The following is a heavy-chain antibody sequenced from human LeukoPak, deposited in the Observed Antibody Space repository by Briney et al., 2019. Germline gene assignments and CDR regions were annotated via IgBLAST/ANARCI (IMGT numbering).Heavy chain of an antibody. CDR1: GFTFSSYS. Sequence: GGSLRLSYAASGFTFSSYSMNWVRQAPGKGLEWVSYISSSSSTIYYADSVKGRFTISRDNAKNSLYLQMNSLRAEDTAVYYCARDAGRWGSRGYYFDYWGQGTLVTVSS. V-gene: IGHV3-48*01. CDR3: ARDAGRWGSRGYYFDY. D-gene: IGHD7-27*01. J-gene: IGHJ4*02. CDR2: ISSSSSTI.